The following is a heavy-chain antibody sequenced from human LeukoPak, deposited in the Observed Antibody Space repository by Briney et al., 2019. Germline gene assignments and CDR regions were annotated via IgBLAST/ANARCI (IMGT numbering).Heavy chain of an antibody. CDR2: IYYSGTT. V-gene: IGHV4-59*11. Sequence: SETLSLTCTVSGGSIGNLYWNWIRQSPGKGLEWIGYIYYSGTTNYNPYLKSRVTISLGMSSNQFSLRLDSVTAADTAVYYCARAAGLDFWGQGILVTVSS. CDR3: ARAAGLDF. CDR1: GGSIGNLY. J-gene: IGHJ4*02.